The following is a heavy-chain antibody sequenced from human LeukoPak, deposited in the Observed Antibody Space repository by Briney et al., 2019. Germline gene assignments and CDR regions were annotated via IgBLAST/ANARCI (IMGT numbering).Heavy chain of an antibody. V-gene: IGHV3-23*01. CDR1: GFTVSSSY. Sequence: GGALRLSCAASGFTVSSSYMSSVRQAPGKWLEWVSGMSGSGVNTYHADSVKRRFTISRDNSKNTLYLQMNSLRAEDTAIFYCVAKRELFWKEWHFWGQGTLVTVSS. J-gene: IGHJ4*02. CDR2: MSGSGVNT. D-gene: IGHD3-10*01. CDR3: VAKRELFWKEWHF.